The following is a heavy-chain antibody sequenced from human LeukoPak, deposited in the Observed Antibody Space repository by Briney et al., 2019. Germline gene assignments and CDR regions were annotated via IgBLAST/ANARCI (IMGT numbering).Heavy chain of an antibody. D-gene: IGHD6-19*01. CDR3: ARMYSSGWYENWFDP. V-gene: IGHV3-11*01. CDR1: GFTFSDYY. Sequence: PGGSLRLSCAASGFTFSDYYMSWIRQAPGKGLEWVSYISSSGSTIYYADSVKGRFTISRDNAKNSLYLQMNSLRAEDTAVYYCARMYSSGWYENWFDPWGQGTLVTVSS. J-gene: IGHJ5*02. CDR2: ISSSGSTI.